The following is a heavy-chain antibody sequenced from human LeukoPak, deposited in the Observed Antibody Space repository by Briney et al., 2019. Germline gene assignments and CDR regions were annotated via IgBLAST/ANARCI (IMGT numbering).Heavy chain of an antibody. CDR3: ATSGSGPVDY. D-gene: IGHD3-10*01. Sequence: SETLSLTCAVYGGSFSSYYWSWIRQPPGKGLEWIGEINHSGSTNYNPSLKSRVTISVDTSKNQFSLKLSSVTAADTAVYYCATSGSGPVDYWGQGTLVTVSS. CDR2: INHSGST. J-gene: IGHJ4*02. CDR1: GGSFSSYY. V-gene: IGHV4-34*01.